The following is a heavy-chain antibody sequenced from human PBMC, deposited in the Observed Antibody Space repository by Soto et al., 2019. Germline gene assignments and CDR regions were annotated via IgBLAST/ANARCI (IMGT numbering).Heavy chain of an antibody. D-gene: IGHD3-16*01. CDR3: AREFWYYVSSDSYLDY. CDR2: TYYRSRWYN. CDR1: GDSVSGNSAA. Sequence: PSQTLSLPCAISGDSVSGNSAAWNWIRQSPSRGLEWLGRTYYRSRWYNEYAVSVKSRITVTPDTSKNQFSLHLNSVTPEDTAVYYCAREFWYYVSSDSYLDYWGQGALVTVSS. V-gene: IGHV6-1*01. J-gene: IGHJ4*02.